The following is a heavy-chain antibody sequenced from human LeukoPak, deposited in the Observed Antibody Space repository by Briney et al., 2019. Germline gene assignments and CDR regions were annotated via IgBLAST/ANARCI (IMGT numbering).Heavy chain of an antibody. Sequence: SETLSLTCAVYGGSFSGYYWSWIRQPPGKGLEWIGEINHSGSTNYSPSLKSRVTISVDTSKNQFSLKLSSVTAADTAVYYCARDIYYGSGSYPPAGFDFDYWGQGILVTVSS. CDR3: ARDIYYGSGSYPPAGFDFDY. V-gene: IGHV4-34*01. D-gene: IGHD3-10*01. J-gene: IGHJ4*02. CDR2: INHSGST. CDR1: GGSFSGYY.